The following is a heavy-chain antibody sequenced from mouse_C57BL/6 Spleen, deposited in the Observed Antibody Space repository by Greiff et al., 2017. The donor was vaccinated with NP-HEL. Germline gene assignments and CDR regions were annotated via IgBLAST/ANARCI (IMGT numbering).Heavy chain of an antibody. CDR2: IYPGDGDT. Sequence: VKLQQSGAELVKPGASVKISCKASGYAFSSYWMNWVKQRPGKGLEWIGQIYPGDGDTNYNGKFKGKATLTADKSSSTAYMQLSSLTSEDSAVYFCARDGGDVYYFDYWGQGTTLTVSS. CDR1: GYAFSSYW. D-gene: IGHD2-3*01. J-gene: IGHJ2*01. CDR3: ARDGGDVYYFDY. V-gene: IGHV1-80*01.